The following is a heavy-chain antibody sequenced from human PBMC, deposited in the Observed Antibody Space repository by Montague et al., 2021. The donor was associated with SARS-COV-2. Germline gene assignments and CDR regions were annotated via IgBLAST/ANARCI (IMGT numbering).Heavy chain of an antibody. V-gene: IGHV4-39*01. J-gene: IGHJ5*02. CDR2: IFYSGIT. D-gene: IGHD2-2*01. Sequence: SETRSLTCTVSGDSISSCLKYWGWIRQPPGKGLEWIGIIFYSGITYYSPSLKSRVTIFVDTSKNEFSLKLNSVTAADTAVYYCARVGCSSNDCNWFDPWGQGTLVTVSS. CDR1: GDSISSCLKY. CDR3: ARVGCSSNDCNWFDP.